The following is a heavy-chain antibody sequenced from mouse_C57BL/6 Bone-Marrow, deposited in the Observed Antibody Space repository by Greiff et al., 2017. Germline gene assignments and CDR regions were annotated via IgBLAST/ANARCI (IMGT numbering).Heavy chain of an antibody. J-gene: IGHJ2*01. D-gene: IGHD1-1*01. CDR2: IDPENGDT. CDR3: ATSRPTGYFDY. Sequence: EVQLQQPGAELVRPGASVKLSCTASGFNIKDDYMHWVKQRPEQGLEWIGWIDPENGDTEYASKFQGKATITADTSSTTAYLQLSSLTSEDTAVYYSATSRPTGYFDYWGQGTTLTVSS. V-gene: IGHV14-4*01. CDR1: GFNIKDDY.